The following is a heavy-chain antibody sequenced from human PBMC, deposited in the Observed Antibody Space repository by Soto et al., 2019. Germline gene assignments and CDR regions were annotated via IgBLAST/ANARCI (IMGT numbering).Heavy chain of an antibody. D-gene: IGHD6-25*01. CDR3: ARGRKSHYHYSSGRGVVDY. J-gene: IGHJ4*02. Sequence: QVQLVQSGAEVKKPGASVKVSCKASGYTFTSYDINWVRQATGQGLEWMGWMNPNSGNTGYAQKFQGSVTMTRNSSISTAYMELSSLRSEETGVYYCARGRKSHYHYSSGRGVVDYWGQGTLVTVSS. V-gene: IGHV1-8*01. CDR1: GYTFTSYD. CDR2: MNPNSGNT.